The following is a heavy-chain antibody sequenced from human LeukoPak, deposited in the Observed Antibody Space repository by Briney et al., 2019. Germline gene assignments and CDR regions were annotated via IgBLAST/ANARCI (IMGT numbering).Heavy chain of an antibody. CDR3: ATVIVVVGGNWFDP. J-gene: IGHJ5*02. CDR2: SDPEDGET. Sequence: ASVKVSCKVSGYTLTELSMHWVRQAPGKGLEWMGGSDPEDGETIYAQKFQGRVTMTEDTSTDTAYMELSSLRSEDTAVYYCATVIVVVGGNWFDPWGQGTLVTVSS. V-gene: IGHV1-24*01. CDR1: GYTLTELS. D-gene: IGHD1-26*01.